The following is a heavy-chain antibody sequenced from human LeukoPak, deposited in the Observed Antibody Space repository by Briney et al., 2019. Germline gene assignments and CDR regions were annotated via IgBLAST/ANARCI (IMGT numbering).Heavy chain of an antibody. CDR3: AGVISAYCSGGSCWGAFDI. J-gene: IGHJ3*02. CDR1: GFTFSSYW. Sequence: GGSLRLSCSASGFTFSSYWMTWVRQAPGKGLEWVANIKQDGSEKHCVDSVKGRFTISRDNAKNSLYLQMNSLRAEDTAVYYCAGVISAYCSGGSCWGAFDIWGQGTMVTVSS. CDR2: IKQDGSEK. V-gene: IGHV3-7*03. D-gene: IGHD2-15*01.